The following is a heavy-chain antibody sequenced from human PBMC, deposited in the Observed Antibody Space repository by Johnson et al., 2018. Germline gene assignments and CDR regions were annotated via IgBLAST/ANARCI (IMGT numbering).Heavy chain of an antibody. CDR1: GFTFSSYG. V-gene: IGHV3-30*18. J-gene: IGHJ3*02. Sequence: QVQLQESGGGVVQXGRSXRLXCAASGFTFSSYGMHWVRQAPGKGLEWVAVISYDGNNEYYGYSVKGRFTISRDNSKNTLSLHMNSLRAEDTAVYYCAKVGKQWLTSAFDIWGQGTMVTVSS. D-gene: IGHD6-19*01. CDR2: ISYDGNNE. CDR3: AKVGKQWLTSAFDI.